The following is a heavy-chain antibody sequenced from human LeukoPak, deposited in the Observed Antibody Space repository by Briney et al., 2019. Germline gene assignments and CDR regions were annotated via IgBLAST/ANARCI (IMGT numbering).Heavy chain of an antibody. CDR3: ASHASGSYFAFHI. Sequence: ASVKVSCKASGYTFTDYYIHWVRQAPGQGLEWIGWINPNSGASKNTQKFQGGVTTTRDTSISTAYMELVGLRFDDTAVYYCASHASGSYFAFHIWGQGTLVTVSS. D-gene: IGHD3-10*01. V-gene: IGHV1-2*02. J-gene: IGHJ3*02. CDR1: GYTFTDYY. CDR2: INPNSGAS.